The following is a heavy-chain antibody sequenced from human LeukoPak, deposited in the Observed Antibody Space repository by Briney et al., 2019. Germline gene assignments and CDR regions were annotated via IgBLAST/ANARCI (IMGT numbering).Heavy chain of an antibody. V-gene: IGHV4-59*01. J-gene: IGHJ2*01. CDR3: ARTAYARFLDL. CDR1: GDPINSYY. Sequence: PSETLSLTCTVSGDPINSYYWSWIRRPPGKGLEWIGHIYYSGSTNYNPSLKSRVTISIDTSKNQFSLKLSSVTAADTAVYYCARTAYARFLDLWGRGTLVTVSS. D-gene: IGHD2-21*01. CDR2: IYYSGST.